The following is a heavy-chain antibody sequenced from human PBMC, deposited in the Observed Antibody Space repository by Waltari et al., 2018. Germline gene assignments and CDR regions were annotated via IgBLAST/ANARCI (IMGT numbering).Heavy chain of an antibody. D-gene: IGHD2-15*01. CDR3: ARDIVVVVAATRDDAFDS. J-gene: IGHJ3*02. CDR2: IKAGKGNT. V-gene: IGHV1-3*01. CDR1: GYTFTSYA. Sequence: QVQLVQSGAEVKKPGASVKVSCKASGYTFTSYAMHWVRQAPGQRLEWLGWIKAGKGNTKYSQKFQGRVTIARGASASTAYMELSSLRSEDTAVYYCARDIVVVVAATRDDAFDSWGQGTMVTVSS.